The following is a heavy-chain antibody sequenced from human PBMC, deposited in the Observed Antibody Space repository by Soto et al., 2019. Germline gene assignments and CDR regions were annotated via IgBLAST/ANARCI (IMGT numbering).Heavy chain of an antibody. Sequence: EVQLLESGGGLVQPGGSLRLSCAASGFTFSSYAMSWVRQAPGKGLEWVSAISGSGGSTYYADSVKGRFTISRDNSKNTLYLQMNSLRAEDTAVYYCAKDARRVVPAASSRADYWGQGTLVTVSS. CDR3: AKDARRVVPAASSRADY. J-gene: IGHJ4*02. V-gene: IGHV3-23*01. CDR1: GFTFSSYA. CDR2: ISGSGGST. D-gene: IGHD2-2*01.